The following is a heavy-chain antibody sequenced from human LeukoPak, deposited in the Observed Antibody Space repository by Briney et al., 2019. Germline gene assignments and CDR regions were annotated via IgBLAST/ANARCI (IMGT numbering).Heavy chain of an antibody. CDR2: IYYSGSP. D-gene: IGHD1-7*01. J-gene: IGHJ4*02. CDR3: ARQWYNWNSNNYFDY. V-gene: IGHV4-39*01. Sequence: NPSETLSLTCTVSGGSINSSSYFWGWIRQPPGKGLEWIGSIYYSGSPYYNPSLKSRVTISVDTSKTQFSLKLSSVTAADTAVYYCARQWYNWNSNNYFDYWGQGTLVTVSS. CDR1: GGSINSSSYF.